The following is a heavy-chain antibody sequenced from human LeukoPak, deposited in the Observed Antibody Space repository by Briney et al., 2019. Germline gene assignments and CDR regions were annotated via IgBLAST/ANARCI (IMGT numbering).Heavy chain of an antibody. CDR2: INDSGST. J-gene: IGHJ4*02. Sequence: PSETLSLTCAIPVGSFTDYYWSWIRQPPGKGLGWSGDINDSGSTNSSPSLKSRVVISLDTSKSQLSLKLSPVTAADTATYFCARAGRGTSSRALDYWGQGTLVTVSS. D-gene: IGHD1-1*01. V-gene: IGHV4-34*01. CDR1: VGSFTDYY. CDR3: ARAGRGTSSRALDY.